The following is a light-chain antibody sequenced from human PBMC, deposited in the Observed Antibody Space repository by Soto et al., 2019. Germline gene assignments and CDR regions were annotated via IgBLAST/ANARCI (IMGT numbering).Light chain of an antibody. CDR2: END. V-gene: IGLV1-51*02. J-gene: IGLJ3*02. Sequence: QAVVTQPPSVSAAPGQKVTISCSGGSSNIGNHYVAWYQQFPGTTPRLLIYENDKRPSGVPDRFSGSKSGTSATLGITGLQTGDEADYYCETWDTSLSAGVFGGGTKLTVL. CDR3: ETWDTSLSAGV. CDR1: SSNIGNHY.